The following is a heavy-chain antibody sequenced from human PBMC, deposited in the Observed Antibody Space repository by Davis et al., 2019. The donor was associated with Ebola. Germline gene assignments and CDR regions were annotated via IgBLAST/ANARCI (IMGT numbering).Heavy chain of an antibody. CDR1: GFTFSSYG. J-gene: IGHJ3*02. V-gene: IGHV3-30*03. Sequence: GGSLRLSRAASGFTFSSYGMHWVRQAPDKGLEWVAVISYDGSNKYYADSVKGRFTISRDNSKNTLYLQMNSLRAEDTAVYYCARDDYSNYGGAFDIWGQGTMVTVSS. CDR3: ARDDYSNYGGAFDI. CDR2: ISYDGSNK. D-gene: IGHD4-11*01.